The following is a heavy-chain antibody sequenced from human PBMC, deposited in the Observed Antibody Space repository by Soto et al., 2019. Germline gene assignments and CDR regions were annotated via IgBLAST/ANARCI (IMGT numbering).Heavy chain of an antibody. V-gene: IGHV3-9*01. CDR1: GFTFDDYA. J-gene: IGHJ4*02. CDR2: ISWNSGNI. Sequence: EVQLEESGGALVQPGRSLRLSCAASGFTFDDYAMYWVRQVLGKGLEWVSSISWNSGNIGYADSVKGRFTTSRDNAEXXXXLQXXXXXXXXXXXYYCVRSKGGYSYGTPFDYWGQGTLVTVSS. D-gene: IGHD3-10*02. CDR3: VRSKGGYSYGTPFDY.